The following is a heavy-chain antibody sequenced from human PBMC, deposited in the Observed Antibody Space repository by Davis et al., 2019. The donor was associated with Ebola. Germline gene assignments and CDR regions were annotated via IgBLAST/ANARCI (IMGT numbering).Heavy chain of an antibody. D-gene: IGHD5-12*01. J-gene: IGHJ5*02. CDR2: INPSGGST. V-gene: IGHV1-46*01. CDR3: ARDWNVDIVATQPTWFDP. CDR1: GYTFTSYY. Sequence: ASVKVSCKASGYTFTSYYMHWVRQAPGQGLEWMGIINPSGGSTSYAQKFQGRVTMTRDTSTSTAYMALSSLRSEDTAVYYCARDWNVDIVATQPTWFDPWGQGTLVTVSS.